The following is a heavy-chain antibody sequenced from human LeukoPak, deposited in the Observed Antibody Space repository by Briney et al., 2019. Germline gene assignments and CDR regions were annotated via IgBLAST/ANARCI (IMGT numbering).Heavy chain of an antibody. CDR3: AKDRGATTRGAFDI. Sequence: PGGSLRLSCAASGFTFSSYGMHWVRQAPGKGLEWVAVISYDGSNKYYADSVKGRFTISRDNSKNTLYLQMNSLRAEDTAVYYFAKDRGATTRGAFDIWGQGTMVTVSS. CDR1: GFTFSSYG. CDR2: ISYDGSNK. V-gene: IGHV3-30*18. D-gene: IGHD5-12*01. J-gene: IGHJ3*02.